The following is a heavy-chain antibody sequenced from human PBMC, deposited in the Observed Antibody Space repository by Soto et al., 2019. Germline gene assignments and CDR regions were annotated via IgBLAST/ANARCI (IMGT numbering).Heavy chain of an antibody. CDR3: GRWNYGMDV. V-gene: IGHV3-7*03. Sequence: EVQLVQTGGGLVQPGGSLRLSCAASGFMFSSYVMSWVRQAPGKGLEWVANIRQDGSEEYYVDFVKGRFTISRDNAKNSLFLQMNSLRAEDKDVYKCGRWNYGMDVWGQGTTVTVS. CDR2: IRQDGSEE. CDR1: GFMFSSYV. J-gene: IGHJ6*02.